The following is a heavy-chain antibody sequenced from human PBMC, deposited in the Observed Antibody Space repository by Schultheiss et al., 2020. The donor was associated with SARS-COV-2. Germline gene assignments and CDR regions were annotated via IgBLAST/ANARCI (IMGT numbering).Heavy chain of an antibody. CDR3: TTVIAARRAIPVHHDY. CDR2: IWYDGSNK. Sequence: GGSLRLSCAASGFTFSSYGMHWVRQAPGKGLEWVAVIWYDGSNKYYADSVKGRFTISRDDSKNTLYLQMNSLKTEDTAVYYCTTVIAARRAIPVHHDYWGRGTLVTVAS. CDR1: GFTFSSYG. J-gene: IGHJ4*02. V-gene: IGHV3-33*01. D-gene: IGHD6-6*01.